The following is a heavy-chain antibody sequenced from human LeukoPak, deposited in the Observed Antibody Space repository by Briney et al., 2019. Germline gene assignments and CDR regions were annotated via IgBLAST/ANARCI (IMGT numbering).Heavy chain of an antibody. J-gene: IGHJ4*02. CDR2: ISSSSSYI. Sequence: GGSLRLSCAASGFTFSSYSMNWVRQAPGKGLEWVSSISSSSSYIYYADSVKGRFTVSRDNAKNSLYLQMNGLKADDSAVYFCARAQVTTIITRIFGYWGQGSQVTVSS. D-gene: IGHD4-17*01. V-gene: IGHV3-21*01. CDR3: ARAQVTTIITRIFGY. CDR1: GFTFSSYS.